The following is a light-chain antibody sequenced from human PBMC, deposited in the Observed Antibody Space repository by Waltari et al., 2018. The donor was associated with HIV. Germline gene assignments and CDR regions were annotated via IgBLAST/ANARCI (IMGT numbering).Light chain of an antibody. CDR2: GHT. CDR1: RSNIGAGHD. CDR3: QSYDSSLSGSKI. Sequence: QSVLTQPPSVSGAPGQRVTISCTGTRSNIGAGHDVHWYQQLPGTAPKLLIYGHTNRPSGVPDRFSGSKSGTSASLDITGLQAEDEADYYCQSYDSSLSGSKIFGGGTKLTVL. V-gene: IGLV1-40*01. J-gene: IGLJ2*01.